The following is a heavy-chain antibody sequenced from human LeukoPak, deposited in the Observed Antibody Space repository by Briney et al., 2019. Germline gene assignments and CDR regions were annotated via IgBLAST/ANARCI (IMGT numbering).Heavy chain of an antibody. Sequence: AGGSLRLSCSASGFNFNYFAMSWIRQAPGKRLEWVSTIGDSGSGGSYADSVRGRFTISRDNSKNMVYLQMHSLRVDDSAVYYCSRTKYGGNSGYHFDYWGQGTLVTVSS. CDR2: IGDSGSGG. V-gene: IGHV3-23*01. CDR1: GFNFNYFA. D-gene: IGHD4-23*01. J-gene: IGHJ4*02. CDR3: SRTKYGGNSGYHFDY.